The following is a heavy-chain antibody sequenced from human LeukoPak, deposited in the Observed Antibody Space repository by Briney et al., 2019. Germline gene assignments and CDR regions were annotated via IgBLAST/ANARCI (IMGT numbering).Heavy chain of an antibody. D-gene: IGHD5-12*01. CDR2: IRSKANSYAT. V-gene: IGHV3-73*01. CDR1: GFTFSDSA. CDR3: SGGYDYFFDS. J-gene: IGHJ4*02. Sequence: GGSLRLSCAASGFTFSDSAIQWVRQASGKGLGWVGRIRSKANSYATTYSASVKGRFSISRDDSKSTAYLQMDSLKTEDTAVYYCSGGYDYFFDSWGQGTLVTVSS.